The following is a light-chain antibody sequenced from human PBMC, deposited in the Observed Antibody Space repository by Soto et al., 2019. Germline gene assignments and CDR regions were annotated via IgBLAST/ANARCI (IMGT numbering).Light chain of an antibody. CDR1: RSDIGAYNF. CDR3: TSWTTSTTMI. V-gene: IGLV2-14*03. CDR2: DVS. J-gene: IGLJ2*01. Sequence: QSALTQPASVSGSPGQSITITCTGTRSDIGAYNFVSWYQQHPGEVPKLMLYDVSIRPSGVSNRFSGSKSGNTASLTISGLQAEYEADDYCTSWTTSTTMIFGGGTKLTVL.